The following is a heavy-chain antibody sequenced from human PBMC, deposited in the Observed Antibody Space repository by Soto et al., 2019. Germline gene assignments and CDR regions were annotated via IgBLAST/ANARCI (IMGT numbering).Heavy chain of an antibody. J-gene: IGHJ4*02. D-gene: IGHD3-10*01. CDR3: ARGFSAGKGSPPDY. CDR2: LSGSGGST. CDR1: GFCFIKYA. V-gene: IGHV3-23*01. Sequence: EVQPLESGGGLVQPGGSLRLSCAASGFCFIKYAMSWVRQAPGKEMEWVSGLSGSGGSTSSADSVKGRFAISRDNARNTVYLQMNSLRDGDTAIYYCARGFSAGKGSPPDYWVQGTLVTVSS.